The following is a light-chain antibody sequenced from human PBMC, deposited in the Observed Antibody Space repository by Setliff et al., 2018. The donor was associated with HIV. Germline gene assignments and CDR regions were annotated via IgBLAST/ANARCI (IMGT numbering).Light chain of an antibody. CDR2: EVS. V-gene: IGLV2-14*01. J-gene: IGLJ1*01. CDR3: SSYATSNTPLYV. Sequence: QSVLTQPASVSGSPGQSITISCTGTSSDVAGSNYVSWYQQFPGEAPKLIIYEVSIRPSGVSDRFSGSKSGNTASLTISGLQAEDEADYYCSSYATSNTPLYVLGSGTKVTVL. CDR1: SSDVAGSNY.